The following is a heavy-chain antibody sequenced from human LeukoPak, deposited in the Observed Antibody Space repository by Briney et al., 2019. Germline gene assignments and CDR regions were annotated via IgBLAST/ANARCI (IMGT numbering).Heavy chain of an antibody. V-gene: IGHV3-48*03. D-gene: IGHD1-26*01. CDR1: GFTSSSYE. CDR2: ISSSGSTI. CDR3: ATQVGDGGYFDY. Sequence: GGSLRLSCAASGFTSSSYEMNWVRQGPGKGLEWVSYISSSGSTIYYADSVKGRFTISRDNAKNSLYLQMNSLRAEDTAVYYCATQVGDGGYFDYWGQGTLVTVSS. J-gene: IGHJ4*02.